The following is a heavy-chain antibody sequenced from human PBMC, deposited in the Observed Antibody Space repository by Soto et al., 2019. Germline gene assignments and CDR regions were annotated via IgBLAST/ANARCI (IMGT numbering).Heavy chain of an antibody. CDR3: ARLPLSRGYSYGFQEGEYYFDY. Sequence: SETLSLTCTVSGGSISSYYWSWIRQPPGKGLEWIGYIYYSGSTNYNPSLKSRVTISVDTSKNQFSLKLSSVTAADTAVYYCARLPLSRGYSYGFQEGEYYFDYWGQGTLVTVSS. D-gene: IGHD5-18*01. V-gene: IGHV4-59*08. CDR2: IYYSGST. J-gene: IGHJ4*02. CDR1: GGSISSYY.